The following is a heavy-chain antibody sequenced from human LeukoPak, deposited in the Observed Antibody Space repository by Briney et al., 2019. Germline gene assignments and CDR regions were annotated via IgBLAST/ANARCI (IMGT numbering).Heavy chain of an antibody. Sequence: ASVKVSCKASGYTFTSYDINWVRQAPGQGLEWMGWINPNSGGTNYAQKFQGRVTMTRDTSISTAYMELSRLRSDDTAVYYCALAYYYDSSGSPGTFDYWGQGTLVTVSS. CDR3: ALAYYYDSSGSPGTFDY. V-gene: IGHV1-2*02. CDR1: GYTFTSYD. CDR2: INPNSGGT. D-gene: IGHD3-22*01. J-gene: IGHJ4*02.